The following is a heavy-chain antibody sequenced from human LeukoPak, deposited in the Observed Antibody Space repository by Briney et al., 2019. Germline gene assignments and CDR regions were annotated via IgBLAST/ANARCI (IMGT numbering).Heavy chain of an antibody. CDR2: INGGGGSI. CDR1: GFTFSSYS. V-gene: IGHV3-48*02. CDR3: ATISDLLFYFAS. J-gene: IGHJ4*02. Sequence: QPGGSLRLSCAASGFTFSSYSMNWVRQAPGKGLEWVSYINGGGGSIYYADSVKGRFTISRDNAKNSLYLQMNSLRDEDTAVYYCATISDLLFYFASWGQGTLVTVSS.